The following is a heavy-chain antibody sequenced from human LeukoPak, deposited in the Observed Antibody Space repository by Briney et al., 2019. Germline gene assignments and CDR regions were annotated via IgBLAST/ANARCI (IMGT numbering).Heavy chain of an antibody. CDR1: GGSFSGYY. CDR2: INHSGST. J-gene: IGHJ4*02. V-gene: IGHV4-34*01. CDR3: ARGTSNLGLPSDY. D-gene: IGHD5-12*01. Sequence: SETLSLTCAVYGGSFSGYYWSWIRQPPGKGLEWIGEINHSGSTNYNPSLKSRVTISVDTSKNQFSLKLSSVTAADTAVYYCARGTSNLGLPSDYWGQGTLVTVSS.